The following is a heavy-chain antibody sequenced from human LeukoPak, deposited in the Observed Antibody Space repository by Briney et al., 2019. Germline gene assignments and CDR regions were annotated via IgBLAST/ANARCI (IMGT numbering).Heavy chain of an antibody. CDR2: INHSGST. V-gene: IGHV4-34*01. J-gene: IGHJ5*02. CDR3: ARGPKWLLS. Sequence: GSLRLSCAASGFTFSSYAMSWVRQPPGKGLEWIGEINHSGSTNYNPSLKSRVTISVDTSKNQFSLKLSSVTAADTAVYYCARGPKWLLSWGQGTLVTVSS. D-gene: IGHD3-3*01. CDR1: GFTFSSYA.